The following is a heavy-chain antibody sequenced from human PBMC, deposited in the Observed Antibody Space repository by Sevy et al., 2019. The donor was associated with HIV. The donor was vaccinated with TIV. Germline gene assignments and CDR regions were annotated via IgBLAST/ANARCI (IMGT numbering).Heavy chain of an antibody. CDR3: ARITVVPAATKGGGNYYYYGMDA. CDR2: IYYSGST. J-gene: IGHJ6*02. CDR1: GGSVSSGSYY. Sequence: SETLSLTCTVSGGSVSSGSYYWSWIRQPPGKGLEWIGYIYYSGSTNYNPSLKSRVTISVDTSKNQFSLKLSSVTAADTAVYYCARITVVPAATKGGGNYYYYGMDAWGQGTTVTVSS. D-gene: IGHD2-2*01. V-gene: IGHV4-61*01.